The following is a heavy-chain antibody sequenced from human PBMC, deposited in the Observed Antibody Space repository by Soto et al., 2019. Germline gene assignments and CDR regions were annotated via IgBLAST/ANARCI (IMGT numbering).Heavy chain of an antibody. CDR3: ARHIVGATWNYYYGMDV. Sequence: PGGSLRLSCAASWFTVSSNYMSWVRQAPGKGLEWVSVIYSGGSTYYADSVKGRFTISRDSSKNTLYLQMNSLRAEDTAVYYCARHIVGATWNYYYGMDVWGQGTTVTVSS. J-gene: IGHJ6*02. D-gene: IGHD1-26*01. CDR1: WFTVSSNY. CDR2: IYSGGST. V-gene: IGHV3-53*01.